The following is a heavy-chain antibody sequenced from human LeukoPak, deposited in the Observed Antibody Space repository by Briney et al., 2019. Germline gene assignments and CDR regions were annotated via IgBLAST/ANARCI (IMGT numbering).Heavy chain of an antibody. V-gene: IGHV3-23*01. Sequence: PGGSLRLSCAASGFTFSSYAMSWVRQAPGKGLEWVSAISGSGGSTYYADSVKGRFTISRDNSKNTLYLQMNSLRAEDTAVYYCANQKTSSSSWSKIYYFDYWGQGTLVTVSS. J-gene: IGHJ4*02. CDR2: ISGSGGST. CDR3: ANQKTSSSSWSKIYYFDY. D-gene: IGHD6-13*01. CDR1: GFTFSSYA.